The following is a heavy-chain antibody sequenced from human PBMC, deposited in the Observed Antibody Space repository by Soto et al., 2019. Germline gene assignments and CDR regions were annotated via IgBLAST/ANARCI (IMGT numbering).Heavy chain of an antibody. Sequence: GGSLRLSCAASGFTFSSYSMNWVRQAPGKGLEWVSYISSSSSTKYYADSVKGRFTISRDNAKNSLYLQMNSLRDEDTAVYYCAREGSRGWYYAFDIWGQGTMVTVS. CDR1: GFTFSSYS. J-gene: IGHJ3*02. CDR3: AREGSRGWYYAFDI. CDR2: ISSSSSTK. V-gene: IGHV3-48*02. D-gene: IGHD6-19*01.